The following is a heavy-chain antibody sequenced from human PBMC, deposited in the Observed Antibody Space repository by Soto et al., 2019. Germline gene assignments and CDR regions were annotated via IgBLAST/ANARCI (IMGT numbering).Heavy chain of an antibody. CDR3: VFRHVVAADYLQYLRYFDC. V-gene: IGHV3-23*01. D-gene: IGHD1-26*01. Sequence: EVQLLESGGGLVQPGGSLRLSCAASGFTFRDYGMSWVRQTPGKGLEWVSLITKSGDSTYYADSVKGRFTISRDNSGSPVCLQMNSSRADVTALYYSVFRHVVAADYLQYLRYFDCWGQRTLVTVPS. CDR2: ITKSGDST. CDR1: GFTFRDYG. J-gene: IGHJ4*02.